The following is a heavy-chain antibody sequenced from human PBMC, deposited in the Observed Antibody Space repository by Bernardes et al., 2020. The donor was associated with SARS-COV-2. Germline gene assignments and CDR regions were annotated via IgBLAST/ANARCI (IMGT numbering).Heavy chain of an antibody. J-gene: IGHJ4*02. CDR3: AKGRGWFRTFDY. CDR1: GFTFSSYA. Sequence: SLRLSCAASGFTFSSYAMSWVRQAPGKGLEWVSAISGSGGSTYYADSVKGRFTISRDNSKNTLYLQMNSLRAEDTAVYYCAKGRGWFRTFDYWGQGTLVTVSS. V-gene: IGHV3-23*01. D-gene: IGHD6-19*01. CDR2: ISGSGGST.